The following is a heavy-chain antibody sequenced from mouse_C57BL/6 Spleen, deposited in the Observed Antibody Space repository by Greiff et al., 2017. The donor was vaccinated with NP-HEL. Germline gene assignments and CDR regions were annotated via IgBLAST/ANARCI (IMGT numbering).Heavy chain of an antibody. CDR1: GYTFTSYW. D-gene: IGHD2-4*01. J-gene: IGHJ4*01. V-gene: IGHV1-69*01. CDR2: IDPSVSYT. Sequence: VQLQQPGAELVMPGASVKLSCKASGYTFTSYWMHWVKQRPGQGLEWIGEIDPSVSYTNYNQKFKGKSTLTVDKSSSTAYMQLSSLTSEDSAVYCCARRGYDYDHAMDYWGKGTSVTVSS. CDR3: ARRGYDYDHAMDY.